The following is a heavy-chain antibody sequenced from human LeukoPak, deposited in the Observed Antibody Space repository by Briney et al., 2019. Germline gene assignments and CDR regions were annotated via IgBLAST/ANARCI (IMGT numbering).Heavy chain of an antibody. CDR1: GASISSYY. V-gene: IGHV4-4*07. CDR2: LYNNGST. D-gene: IGHD3/OR15-3a*01. CDR3: ARDGYDFWTGYYPY. Sequence: PSETLSLTCTVSGASISSYYWSWIRQPAGKGLELIGRLYNNGSTNYNPSLKSRVTMSLDTSKNQFSLKLSSVTAADTAVYYCARDGYDFWTGYYPYWGQGTLVTVSS. J-gene: IGHJ4*02.